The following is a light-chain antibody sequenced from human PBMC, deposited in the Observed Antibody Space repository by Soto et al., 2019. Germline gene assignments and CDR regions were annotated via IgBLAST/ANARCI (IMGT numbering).Light chain of an antibody. CDR1: QTVSSNF. CDR2: GAS. Sequence: EIVLTQSPGTLSLSPGDRATLSCSASQTVSSNFLAWYQQRPAQAPRPLIHGASTRATGITDRFSGSVSGTDFTLIISRLEPEDFAVYYCQHFAGSQWTCGQGTKVDIK. J-gene: IGKJ1*01. V-gene: IGKV3-20*01. CDR3: QHFAGSQWT.